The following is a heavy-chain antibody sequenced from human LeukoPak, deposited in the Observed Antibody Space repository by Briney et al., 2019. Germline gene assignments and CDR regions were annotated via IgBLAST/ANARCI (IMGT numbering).Heavy chain of an antibody. Sequence: GGYLRLSCAASGFTFSSYCMHWVRQDPGMGLVWVLRINSVGSSTSYADSVKGRFTISRDNAKNTLYLQMNSLRAEDTAVYYCATDFWSGPPPDYWGQGTLVTVSS. V-gene: IGHV3-74*01. D-gene: IGHD3-3*01. J-gene: IGHJ4*02. CDR1: GFTFSSYC. CDR2: INSVGSST. CDR3: ATDFWSGPPPDY.